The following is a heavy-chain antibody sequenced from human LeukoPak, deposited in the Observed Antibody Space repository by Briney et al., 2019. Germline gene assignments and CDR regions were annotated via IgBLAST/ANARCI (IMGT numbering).Heavy chain of an antibody. D-gene: IGHD2-2*01. CDR1: GFTFDDYG. CDR3: ARTYCRSTSCYAYYYGMDV. Sequence: GGSLRLSCAASGFTFDDYGMSWVRQAPGKGLEWVSGINWNGGSTAYADSVKGRFTISRDNAKNSLYLQMNSLRAEDTALYYCARTYCRSTSCYAYYYGMDVWGQGTTVTVSS. V-gene: IGHV3-20*04. CDR2: INWNGGST. J-gene: IGHJ6*02.